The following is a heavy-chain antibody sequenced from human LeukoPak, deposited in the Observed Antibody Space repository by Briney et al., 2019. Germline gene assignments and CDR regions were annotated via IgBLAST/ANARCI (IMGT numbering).Heavy chain of an antibody. J-gene: IGHJ6*02. V-gene: IGHV3-21*01. CDR2: ILISTGSI. D-gene: IGHD4-23*01. CDR1: GFTFSTYS. CDR3: ARRETAVGYFGMDV. Sequence: GGSLRPSCAASGFTFSTYSMSWVRQAPGKGLEWVSSILISTGSIYYADSVKGRFTISRDNAKSSLYLQMNSLRADDTAVYYCARRETAVGYFGMDVWGQGTTVTVSS.